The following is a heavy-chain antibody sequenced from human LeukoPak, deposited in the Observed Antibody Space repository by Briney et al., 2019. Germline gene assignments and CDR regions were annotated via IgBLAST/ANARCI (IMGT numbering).Heavy chain of an antibody. Sequence: ASVKVSCKASGYSFTSYGINWVRQAPGQGLEWMGWISTYNGNTNYAQKLQGRVTTTTDTSTSTAYMELRSLRSDDTAVYYCARSYDFWSPLDYWGQGTLVTVSS. CDR2: ISTYNGNT. CDR3: ARSYDFWSPLDY. J-gene: IGHJ4*02. V-gene: IGHV1-18*01. CDR1: GYSFTSYG. D-gene: IGHD3-3*01.